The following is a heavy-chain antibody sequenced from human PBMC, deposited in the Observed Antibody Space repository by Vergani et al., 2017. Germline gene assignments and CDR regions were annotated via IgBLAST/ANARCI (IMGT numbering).Heavy chain of an antibody. CDR3: ARVRRGYSYGAFDY. CDR2: INHSGST. D-gene: IGHD5-18*01. J-gene: IGHJ4*02. CDR1: GGSFSGYY. V-gene: IGHV4-34*01. Sequence: QVQLQQWGAGLLKPSETLSLTCAVYGGSFSGYYWSWIRQPPGKGLEWMGEINHSGSTNYNPSLKSLVTISVDTSKNQFSLKLSSVTAADTAVYYCARVRRGYSYGAFDYWGQGTLVTVSS.